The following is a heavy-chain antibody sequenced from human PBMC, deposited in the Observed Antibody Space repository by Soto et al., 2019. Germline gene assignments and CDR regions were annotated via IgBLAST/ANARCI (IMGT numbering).Heavy chain of an antibody. CDR2: ISSSSSYI. Sequence: GGSLRLSCAASGFTFSSYSMNWVRQAPGKGLEWVSSISSSSSYIYYADSVKGRFTISRDNAKNSLYLQMNSLRAEDTAVYYCASQITTFGVIKSWLDWFDPWGQGTLVTVSS. CDR3: ASQITTFGVIKSWLDWFDP. V-gene: IGHV3-21*01. CDR1: GFTFSSYS. D-gene: IGHD3-3*01. J-gene: IGHJ5*02.